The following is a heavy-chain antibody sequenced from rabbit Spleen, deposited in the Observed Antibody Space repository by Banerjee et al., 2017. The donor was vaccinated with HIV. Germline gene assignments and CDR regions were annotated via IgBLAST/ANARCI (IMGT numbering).Heavy chain of an antibody. CDR3: ARDGAGGSYFAL. Sequence: QLKESGGGLVQPGGSLKLSCKASGFTLSSYYMNWVRQAPGKGLEWIGYIDPVFGITYYANWVNGRFSISRENAQNTVSLQMTSLTAADTATYFCARDGAGGSYFALWGPGTLVTVS. D-gene: IGHD8-1*01. J-gene: IGHJ4*01. CDR2: IDPVFGIT. CDR1: GFTLSSYY. V-gene: IGHV1S7*01.